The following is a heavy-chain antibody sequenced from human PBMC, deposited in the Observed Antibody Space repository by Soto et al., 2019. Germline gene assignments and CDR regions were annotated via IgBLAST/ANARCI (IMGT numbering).Heavy chain of an antibody. CDR3: ARDCSGGSCYIFLDY. CDR2: ISAYNGNT. CDR1: GYTFTSYG. D-gene: IGHD2-15*01. V-gene: IGHV1-18*01. J-gene: IGHJ4*02. Sequence: QDQLVQSGAEVKKPGASVKVSCKASGYTFTSYGISWVRQAPGQGLEWMGWISAYNGNTNYAQKLQGRVTMTTDTSTSTAYMELRSLRSDDTAVYYCARDCSGGSCYIFLDYWGQGTLVTVSS.